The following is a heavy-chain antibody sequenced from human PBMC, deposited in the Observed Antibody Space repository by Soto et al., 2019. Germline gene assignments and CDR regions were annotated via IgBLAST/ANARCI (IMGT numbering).Heavy chain of an antibody. D-gene: IGHD6-19*01. CDR3: AKYVRDTGWNVPVDP. V-gene: IGHV3-30*18. Sequence: QVQLVESGGGVVQPGRSLRLSCAASGFTFRTYGMHWVRQAPGKGLEWVAVISNDGSEKYFAKSVRGRFGISRDNFNSMLFLQMNSLREDDTAVYYCAKYVRDTGWNVPVDPWGQGTLVIVSS. CDR2: ISNDGSEK. CDR1: GFTFRTYG. J-gene: IGHJ5*02.